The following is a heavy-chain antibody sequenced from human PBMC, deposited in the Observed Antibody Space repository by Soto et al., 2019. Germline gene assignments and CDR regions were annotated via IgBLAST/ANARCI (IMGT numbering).Heavy chain of an antibody. CDR1: GGSFSGYY. Sequence: QVQLQQWGAGLLKPSETLSLTCAVYGGSFSGYYCSWIRQPPGKGLEWIGEINHSGSTNYNPSLKSRVTISVDTSKNQSSLKLSSVPAADTAVYYCARLALRFHGAFDIWGQGTMVTVSS. V-gene: IGHV4-34*01. D-gene: IGHD3-3*01. CDR3: ARLALRFHGAFDI. J-gene: IGHJ3*02. CDR2: INHSGST.